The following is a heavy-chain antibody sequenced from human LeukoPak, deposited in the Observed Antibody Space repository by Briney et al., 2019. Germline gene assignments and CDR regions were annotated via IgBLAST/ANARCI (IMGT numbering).Heavy chain of an antibody. CDR3: ATTPITFGGANFDY. CDR2: FDPEDGET. CDR1: GFTLTELS. D-gene: IGHD3-16*01. V-gene: IGHV1-24*01. J-gene: IGHJ4*02. Sequence: ASVKVPCKVSGFTLTELSMHWVRQAPGKGLEGMGGFDPEDGETIYAQKFQGRVTMTEDTSTDTAYMELSSLRSEDTAVYYCATTPITFGGANFDYWGQGTLVTVSS.